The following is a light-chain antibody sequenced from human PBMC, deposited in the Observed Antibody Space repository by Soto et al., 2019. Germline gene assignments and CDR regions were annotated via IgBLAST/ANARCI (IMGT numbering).Light chain of an antibody. CDR1: QTISTW. CDR2: DAS. CDR3: QQYTNTNNPWM. Sequence: DLQVNKSPPTLSASVGERVPITCRASQTISTWMAWYQQKPGKAPKLLVYDASTLQSGVASRFSGSGSGTEFTLIISGLQPDDSATYYCQQYTNTNNPWMFGQGTKVDTK. V-gene: IGKV1-5*01. J-gene: IGKJ1*01.